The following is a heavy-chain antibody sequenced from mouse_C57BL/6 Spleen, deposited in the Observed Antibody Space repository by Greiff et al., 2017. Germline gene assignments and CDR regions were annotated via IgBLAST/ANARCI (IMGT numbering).Heavy chain of an antibody. D-gene: IGHD1-1*01. CDR1: GYTFTSYW. Sequence: QVQLQQPGAELVRPGSSVKLSCKASGYTFTSYWMHWVKQRPIQGLEWIGNIDPSDSETHYNQKFKDKATLTVDKSSSTAYMQLSSLTSEDSAVYYGVLSGSSSAWFAYWGQGTLVTVSA. CDR3: VLSGSSSAWFAY. V-gene: IGHV1-52*01. J-gene: IGHJ3*01. CDR2: IDPSDSET.